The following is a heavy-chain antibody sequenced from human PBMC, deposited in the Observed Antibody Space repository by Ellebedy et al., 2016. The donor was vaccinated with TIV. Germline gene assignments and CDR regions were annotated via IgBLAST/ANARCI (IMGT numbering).Heavy chain of an antibody. CDR3: AKGRRVSFEGWFDP. CDR1: GFTFSNYA. CDR2: ISGSGLST. V-gene: IGHV3-23*01. J-gene: IGHJ5*02. D-gene: IGHD3-3*02. Sequence: GESLKISCAASGFTFSNYAMSWVRQAPGKGLEWVSHISGSGLSTYYADSVKGRFTISRDNSKITLYLQMNSLRAEDTAVYYCAKGRRVSFEGWFDPWGQGTLVTVSS.